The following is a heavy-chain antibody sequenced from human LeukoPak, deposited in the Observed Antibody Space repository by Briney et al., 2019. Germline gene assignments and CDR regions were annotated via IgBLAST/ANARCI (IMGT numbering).Heavy chain of an antibody. V-gene: IGHV3-23*01. CDR3: ASTATIAAAAPLGY. D-gene: IGHD6-13*01. Sequence: GGSLRLSCAASGFTFSTYAMSWVRQAPGKGLEWVSAISGSGGSTYYADSVKGRFTISRDNAKNSLYLQMNSLRAEDAAVYYCASTATIAAAAPLGYWGQGTLVTVSS. J-gene: IGHJ4*02. CDR2: ISGSGGST. CDR1: GFTFSTYA.